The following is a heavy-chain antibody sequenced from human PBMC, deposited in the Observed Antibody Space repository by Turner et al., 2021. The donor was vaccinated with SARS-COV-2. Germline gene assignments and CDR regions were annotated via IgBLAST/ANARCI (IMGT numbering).Heavy chain of an antibody. CDR3: AREGASDDVRGGVDY. J-gene: IGHJ4*02. V-gene: IGHV3-33*01. D-gene: IGHD3-16*01. CDR1: GFTFSSYG. Sequence: QVQLVESGGGVVQPGRSLRLSCAAPGFTFSSYGMHWVRQAPGKGLEWVAVIWYDGSNKYYADSVKGRFTISRDNSKNTLYLQMNSLRVEDTAVYYCAREGASDDVRGGVDYWGQGTLVTVSS. CDR2: IWYDGSNK.